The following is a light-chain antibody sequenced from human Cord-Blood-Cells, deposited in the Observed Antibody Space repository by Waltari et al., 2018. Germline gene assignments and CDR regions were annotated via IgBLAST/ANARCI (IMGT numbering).Light chain of an antibody. CDR2: LGS. J-gene: IGKJ2*01. Sequence: IVMSQSTLSLPVTPGAPASISFRSSQRLLHSNGYNYLDWYLQKPGQSPQLLIYLGSNRASGVPDRFSGSGSGTDFTLKISRVEAEDVGVYYCMQALQTPYTFGQGTKLEIK. CDR3: MQALQTPYT. V-gene: IGKV2-28*01. CDR1: QRLLHSNGYNY.